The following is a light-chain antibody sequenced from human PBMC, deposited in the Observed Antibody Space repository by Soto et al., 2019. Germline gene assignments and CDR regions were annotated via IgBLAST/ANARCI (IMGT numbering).Light chain of an antibody. J-gene: IGKJ1*01. V-gene: IGKV1-27*01. Sequence: DIQMTQSPSTVSAYVGDSVTITCWASQSITTWLAWYQQRPGKAPKLLIYDVSSLQSGVPSRFSGSGSGTDFTLTISSLQPEDVATYYCQKYNSAPRTFGQGTKVDIK. CDR3: QKYNSAPRT. CDR2: DVS. CDR1: QSITTW.